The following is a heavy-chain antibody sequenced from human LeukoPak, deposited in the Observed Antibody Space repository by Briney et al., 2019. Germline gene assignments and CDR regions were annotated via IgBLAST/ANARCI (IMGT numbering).Heavy chain of an antibody. CDR1: GFTFSSYW. V-gene: IGHV3-7*01. Sequence: QPGGSLRLSCAASGFTFSSYWMGWVRQAPGKGLEWVANIKQDGSEKYYVDSVKGRFTISRDNAKNSLYLQMNSLRAEDTAVYYCARWGSLYYDILTGYYGKDYFDYWGQGALVTVSS. D-gene: IGHD3-9*01. CDR3: ARWGSLYYDILTGYYGKDYFDY. CDR2: IKQDGSEK. J-gene: IGHJ4*02.